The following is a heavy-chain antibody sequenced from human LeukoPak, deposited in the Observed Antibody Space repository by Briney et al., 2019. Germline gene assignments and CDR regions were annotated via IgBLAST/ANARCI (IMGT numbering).Heavy chain of an antibody. CDR3: AGRLSEDALRI. V-gene: IGHV3-21*01. CDR1: GFTFSNSR. J-gene: IGHJ3*02. CDR2: ISSSSTYI. D-gene: IGHD2-8*01. Sequence: PGGSLRLSCAASGFTFSNSRMNWVRQAPGNGLEWVSCISSSSTYIYYADSVKGRFTVSRDNAKNSLYLQMNSLRAEDTAVYYCAGRLSEDALRIWGQGTMVIVSS.